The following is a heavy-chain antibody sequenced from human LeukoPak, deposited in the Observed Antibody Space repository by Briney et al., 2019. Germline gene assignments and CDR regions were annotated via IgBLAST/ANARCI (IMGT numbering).Heavy chain of an antibody. D-gene: IGHD2-2*01. CDR2: INPNSGGT. CDR3: ARLRTGSSWFDP. J-gene: IGHJ5*02. V-gene: IGHV1-2*02. CDR1: GYTFTGYY. Sequence: ASVEVSCKASGYTFTGYYMHWVRQAPGQGLEWMGWINPNSGGTNYAQKFQGRVTMTRDTSISTAYMELSRLRSDDTAVYYCARLRTGSSWFDPWGQGTLVTVSS.